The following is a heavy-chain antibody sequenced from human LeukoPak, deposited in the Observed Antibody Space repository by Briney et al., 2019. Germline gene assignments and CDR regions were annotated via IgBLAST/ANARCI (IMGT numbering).Heavy chain of an antibody. CDR2: ISSSSTYI. CDR1: GFTFSKYS. J-gene: IGHJ4*02. V-gene: IGHV3-21*01. D-gene: IGHD2-15*01. CDR3: ARARGSGPEDY. Sequence: GGSLRLSCEASGFTFSKYSMNWVRQAPGRGLEWVSSISSSSTYIYYADSVKGRFTISRDNAKISLYLQMNSLRAEDTAVYYCARARGSGPEDYWGQGTLVTVSS.